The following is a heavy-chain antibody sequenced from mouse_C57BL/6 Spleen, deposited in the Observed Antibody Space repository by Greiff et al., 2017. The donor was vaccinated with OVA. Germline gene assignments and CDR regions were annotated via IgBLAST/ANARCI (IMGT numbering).Heavy chain of an antibody. J-gene: IGHJ1*03. CDR3: ARGGITTDWYFDV. Sequence: VQLQQSGPELVKPGASVKIPCKASGYTFTDYNMDWVKQSHGKSLEWIGDINPNNGGTIYNQKFKGKATLTVDKSSSTAYMELRSLTSEDTAVYYFARGGITTDWYFDVWGTGTTVTVSS. D-gene: IGHD1-1*01. CDR1: GYTFTDYN. CDR2: INPNNGGT. V-gene: IGHV1-18*01.